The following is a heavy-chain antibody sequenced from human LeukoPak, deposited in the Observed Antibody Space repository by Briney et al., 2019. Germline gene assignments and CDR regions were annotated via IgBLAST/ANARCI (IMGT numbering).Heavy chain of an antibody. Sequence: SETLSLTCTVSGGSISSSSYYWGWIRQPPGKGLEWIGSIYYSGGTYYNPSLKSRVTISVDTSKNQFSLKLSSVTAADTAVYYCARQRGPYYYDSSGYYLYFDYWGQGTLVTVSS. CDR3: ARQRGPYYYDSSGYYLYFDY. J-gene: IGHJ4*02. D-gene: IGHD3-22*01. V-gene: IGHV4-39*01. CDR2: IYYSGGT. CDR1: GGSISSSSYY.